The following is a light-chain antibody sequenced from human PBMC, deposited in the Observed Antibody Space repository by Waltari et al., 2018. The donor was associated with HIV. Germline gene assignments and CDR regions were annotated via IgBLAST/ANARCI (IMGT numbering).Light chain of an antibody. Sequence: QRVLTQSPSASASLGASVTLTCTLSSDFSDYAIAWHQQHPEKGPRYLRTVYNDGSHYAGDGTPDRFSGSSSGAERYLIISSLQSEDEADYYCQTWGSGIWVFGGGTKLTVL. CDR3: QTWGSGIWV. CDR1: SDFSDYA. CDR2: VYNDGSH. V-gene: IGLV4-69*01. J-gene: IGLJ3*02.